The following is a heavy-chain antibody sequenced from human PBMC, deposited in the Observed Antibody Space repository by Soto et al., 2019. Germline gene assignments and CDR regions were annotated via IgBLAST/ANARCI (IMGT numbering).Heavy chain of an antibody. V-gene: IGHV1-3*01. D-gene: IGHD6-13*01. Sequence: QVQLVQSGAEVKKPGASVKVSCKASGYTFTSYAMHWVRQAPGQRLEWMGWINAGNGNTKYSQKSQGRVTITRDTSASTAYMELSSLRSEDTAVYYCAREDSSSWLFDYWGQGTLVTVSS. J-gene: IGHJ4*02. CDR2: INAGNGNT. CDR3: AREDSSSWLFDY. CDR1: GYTFTSYA.